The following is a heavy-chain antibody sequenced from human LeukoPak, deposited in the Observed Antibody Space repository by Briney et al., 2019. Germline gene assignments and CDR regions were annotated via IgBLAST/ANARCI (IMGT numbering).Heavy chain of an antibody. J-gene: IGHJ3*02. D-gene: IGHD3-9*01. CDR2: IYSGGSA. V-gene: IGHV3-66*01. CDR1: GFSVKSNY. Sequence: GGSLRLSCTASGFSVKSNYMSWVRQAPGKGLEWVAVIYSGGSAHHAAPVRGRFTISRDKSENTVYLQMNNLRVEDTAVYYCAKDRDTGFYVKGSFEIWGQGTTVTVSS. CDR3: AKDRDTGFYVKGSFEI.